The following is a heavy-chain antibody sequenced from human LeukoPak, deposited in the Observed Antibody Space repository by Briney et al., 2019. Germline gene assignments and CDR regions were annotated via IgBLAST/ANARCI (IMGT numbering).Heavy chain of an antibody. CDR3: TRDLHTWEQLFDY. J-gene: IGHJ4*02. V-gene: IGHV3-49*04. CDR1: GFTIGGFA. CDR2: IRSKSYGGTT. Sequence: SLTLSCTVSGFTIGGFAMSWVRQAPGKGLEWIGFIRSKSYGGTTQYATSVKGRFTISRDESKSIAYLQMNTLKSEDTAVYYCTRDLHTWEQLFDYWGQGTLVTVSS. D-gene: IGHD1-26*01.